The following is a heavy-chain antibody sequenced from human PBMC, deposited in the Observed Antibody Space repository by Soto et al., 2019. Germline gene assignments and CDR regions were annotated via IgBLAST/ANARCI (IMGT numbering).Heavy chain of an antibody. Sequence: ASVKVSCKASGYTFTSYGISWVRQAPGQGLEWMGWISAYNGNTNYAQKLQGRVTMTTDTSTSTAYMELRSLRSDDTAVYYCARSRITMVRGVQASAFDIWGQGTMVTVSS. D-gene: IGHD3-10*01. CDR1: GYTFTSYG. J-gene: IGHJ3*02. CDR3: ARSRITMVRGVQASAFDI. V-gene: IGHV1-18*01. CDR2: ISAYNGNT.